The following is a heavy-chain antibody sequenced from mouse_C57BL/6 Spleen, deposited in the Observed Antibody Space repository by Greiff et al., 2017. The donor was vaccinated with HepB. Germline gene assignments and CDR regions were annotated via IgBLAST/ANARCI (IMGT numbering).Heavy chain of an antibody. CDR2: IYPGSGNT. Sequence: QGQLQQSGPELVKPGASVKISCKASGYSFTSYYIHWVKQRPGQGLEWIGWIYPGSGNTKYNEKFKGKATLTADTSSSTAYMQLSSLTSEDSAVYYCARWGPYAMDYWGQGTSVTVSS. D-gene: IGHD3-3*01. CDR1: GYSFTSYY. J-gene: IGHJ4*01. V-gene: IGHV1-66*01. CDR3: ARWGPYAMDY.